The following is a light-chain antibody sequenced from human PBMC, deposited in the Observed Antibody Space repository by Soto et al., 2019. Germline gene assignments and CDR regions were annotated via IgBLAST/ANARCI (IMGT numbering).Light chain of an antibody. CDR1: QSLLHTNGHNS. Sequence: DIVMTQSPLSLTVTPGEPASISCRSSQSLLHTNGHNSLDWYLQKPGQSPQLLIYLGSNRASGVPDRFSGSGSGTYFTLKISRVEAEDVGVYYCMQALQTPPTFGQGTKVEI. V-gene: IGKV2-28*01. J-gene: IGKJ1*01. CDR3: MQALQTPPT. CDR2: LGS.